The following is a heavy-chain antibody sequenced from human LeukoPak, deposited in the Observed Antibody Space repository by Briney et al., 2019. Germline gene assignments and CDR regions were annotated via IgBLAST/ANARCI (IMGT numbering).Heavy chain of an antibody. V-gene: IGHV1-69*05. Sequence: ASVKVSCKASGGTFSSYAISWARQAPGQGLEWMGGIIPIFGTANYAQKFQGRVTITTDESTSTAYMELSSLRSEDTAVYYCARVADYYYYYMDVWGKGTTVTVSS. CDR2: IIPIFGTA. CDR3: ARVADYYYYYMDV. CDR1: GGTFSSYA. J-gene: IGHJ6*03.